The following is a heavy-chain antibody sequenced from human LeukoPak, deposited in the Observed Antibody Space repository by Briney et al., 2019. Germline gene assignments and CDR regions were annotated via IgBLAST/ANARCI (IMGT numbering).Heavy chain of an antibody. Sequence: GGSLRLSCAASGFTFDDYAMHWARQAPGKGLEWVSLSWDGGSTYYADSVKGRFTISRDNSKNSLYLQMNSLRAEDTALYYCAKDIRGSTSWYGLDSWGQGTLVTVSS. D-gene: IGHD6-13*01. V-gene: IGHV3-43D*03. J-gene: IGHJ4*02. CDR2: SWDGGST. CDR1: GFTFDDYA. CDR3: AKDIRGSTSWYGLDS.